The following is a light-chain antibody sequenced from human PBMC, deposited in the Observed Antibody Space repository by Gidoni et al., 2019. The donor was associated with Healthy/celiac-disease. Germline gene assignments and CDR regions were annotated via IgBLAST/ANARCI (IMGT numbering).Light chain of an antibody. CDR2: DAS. CDR1: QSVSSY. CDR3: QQRSNWPRLT. V-gene: IGKV3-11*01. J-gene: IGKJ4*01. Sequence: EIVLTQSPDTLSLSPGERATLSCRASQSVSSYLAWYQQKPGQAPRLLIYDASNRATGIPARFSGSGSGTDFTLTISSLEPEDFAVYYCQQRSNWPRLTFXGXTKVEIK.